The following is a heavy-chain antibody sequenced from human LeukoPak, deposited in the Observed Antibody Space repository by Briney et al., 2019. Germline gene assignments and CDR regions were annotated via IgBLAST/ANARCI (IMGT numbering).Heavy chain of an antibody. V-gene: IGHV3-30*02. CDR2: IWYDGSNK. J-gene: IGHJ4*02. D-gene: IGHD2-2*01. CDR1: GFTFSSYG. Sequence: GGSLRLSCAASGFTFSSYGMHWVRQAPGKGLEWVAVIWYDGSNKYYADSVKGRFTISRDSSKNTLYLQMNSLRAEDTAVYYCAKEGDTSASAFDYWGQGTLVTVSS. CDR3: AKEGDTSASAFDY.